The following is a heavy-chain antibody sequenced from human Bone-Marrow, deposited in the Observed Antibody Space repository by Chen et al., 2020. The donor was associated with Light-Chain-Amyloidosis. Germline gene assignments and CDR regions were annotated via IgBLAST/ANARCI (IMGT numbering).Heavy chain of an antibody. CDR3: ARDLASSAWYALDS. V-gene: IGHV3-9*01. D-gene: IGHD6-19*01. CDR1: GFTFDEHA. Sequence: EVQLVESGGDLVQPGRSLRLSCTASGFTFDEHAIHWVRQPPGKGLEWVSGITWNSGHIDYADSVKGRFTVSRDNAKSSLYLQMNSLRVEDTALYFCARDLASSAWYALDSWGQGNQVTVSS. CDR2: ITWNSGHI. J-gene: IGHJ4*02.